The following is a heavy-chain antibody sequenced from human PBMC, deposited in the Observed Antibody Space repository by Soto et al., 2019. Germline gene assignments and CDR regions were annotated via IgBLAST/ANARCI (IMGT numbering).Heavy chain of an antibody. V-gene: IGHV3-48*01. J-gene: IGHJ4*02. CDR1: GFTFSSYS. CDR2: ISSSSSNI. Sequence: GGSLRLSCAASGFTFSSYSMNWVRQAPGKGLEWVSYISSSSSNIYYADSVKGRFTISRDNAKNSLYLQMNSLRAEDTAVYYCAREVVGYQLPRPITSNYWGQGTLVTVSS. CDR3: AREVVGYQLPRPITSNY. D-gene: IGHD2-2*01.